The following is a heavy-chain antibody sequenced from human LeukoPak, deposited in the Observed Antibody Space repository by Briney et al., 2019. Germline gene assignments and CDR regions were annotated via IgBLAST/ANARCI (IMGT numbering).Heavy chain of an antibody. CDR2: IYNSGST. CDR1: GGSISVYY. CDR3: ARDRELGY. V-gene: IGHV4-59*01. J-gene: IGHJ4*02. D-gene: IGHD3-10*01. Sequence: KPSETLSLTCTLSGGSISVYYWSWIRQPPGKGLEWIGYIYNSGSTNYNPSLKSRLTISVDTSKNQFSLKLSSVTAADTAVYYCARDRELGYWGQGTLVTVSS.